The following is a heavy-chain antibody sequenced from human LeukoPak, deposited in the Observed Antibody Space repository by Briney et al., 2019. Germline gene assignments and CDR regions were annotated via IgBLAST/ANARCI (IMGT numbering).Heavy chain of an antibody. CDR1: GYTFPGYY. CDR3: ATPGYYFDGSGYYPLTY. Sequence: GASVKVSCKASGYTFPGYYMHWVRQAPGQGLEWMGWINPNSGGTNYAQKFQGRVTMTRDTSISTAYMELSRLRSDDTAVYYCATPGYYFDGSGYYPLTYWGQGTLVTVSS. V-gene: IGHV1-2*02. CDR2: INPNSGGT. D-gene: IGHD3-22*01. J-gene: IGHJ4*02.